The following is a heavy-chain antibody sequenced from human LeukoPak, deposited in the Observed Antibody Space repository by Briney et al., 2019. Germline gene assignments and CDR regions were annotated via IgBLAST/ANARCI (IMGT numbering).Heavy chain of an antibody. Sequence: ASVKVSCKVSGYTLTELSMHWARQAPGKGLEWMGGFDPEDGETIYAQKFQGRVTMTEDTSTDTAYMELSSLRSEDTAVYYCARAPGDYYDSSGYGAFDIWGQGTMVTVSS. D-gene: IGHD3-22*01. CDR1: GYTLTELS. J-gene: IGHJ3*02. CDR3: ARAPGDYYDSSGYGAFDI. V-gene: IGHV1-24*01. CDR2: FDPEDGET.